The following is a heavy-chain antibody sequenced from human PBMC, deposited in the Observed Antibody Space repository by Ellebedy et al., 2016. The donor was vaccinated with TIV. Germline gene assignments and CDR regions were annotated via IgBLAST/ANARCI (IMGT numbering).Heavy chain of an antibody. Sequence: AASVKVSCKASGGTFSSYAISWVRQAPGQGLEWLGGFIPIFGSTKNSQKFQDRVTILADESTNTTYMELSSLKSDDTAVYYCARGKGSGFFDSWGQGTLVTVSS. J-gene: IGHJ5*01. V-gene: IGHV1-69*13. CDR1: GGTFSSYA. CDR3: ARGKGSGFFDS. D-gene: IGHD3-22*01. CDR2: FIPIFGST.